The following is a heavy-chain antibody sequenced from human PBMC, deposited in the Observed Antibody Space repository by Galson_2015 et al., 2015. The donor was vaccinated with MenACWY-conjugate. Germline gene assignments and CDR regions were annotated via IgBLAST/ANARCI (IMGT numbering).Heavy chain of an antibody. J-gene: IGHJ6*02. V-gene: IGHV1-69*13. CDR3: ARLPRTAMASDPNYGMDV. CDR2: IIPIFGTA. Sequence: SVKVSCKASGGTFSSYAISWVRQAPGQGLEWMGGIIPIFGTAKYAQKFQGRVTITADESTSTAYMELSSLRSEDTAVYYCARLPRTAMASDPNYGMDVWGQGTTVTVSS. CDR1: GGTFSSYA. D-gene: IGHD5-18*01.